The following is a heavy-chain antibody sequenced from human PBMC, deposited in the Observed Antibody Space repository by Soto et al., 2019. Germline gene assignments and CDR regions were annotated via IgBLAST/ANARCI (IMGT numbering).Heavy chain of an antibody. CDR1: GFTFSSYS. Sequence: EVQLVESGGGLVKPGGSLRLSCAASGFTFSSYSMNWVRQAPGKGLEWVSSISSSSSYIYYADSVKGRFTISRDSAKNSLYLQMNSLRAEDTAVYYCASRSSSWYWFDPWGQGTLVTVSS. J-gene: IGHJ5*02. CDR2: ISSSSSYI. V-gene: IGHV3-21*01. D-gene: IGHD6-13*01. CDR3: ASRSSSWYWFDP.